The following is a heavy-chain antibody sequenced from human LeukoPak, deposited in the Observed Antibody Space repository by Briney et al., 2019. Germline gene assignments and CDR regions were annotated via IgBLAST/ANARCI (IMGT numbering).Heavy chain of an antibody. CDR2: IYTSGST. Sequence: SSETLSLTCTVSGGSISSYYWSWIRQPAGKGLEWIGRIYTSGSTNYNPSLKSRVTMSVDTSKNQFSLKLSSVTAADTAVYYCAVGYSSSWYTYWGQGTLVTVSS. J-gene: IGHJ4*02. V-gene: IGHV4-4*07. D-gene: IGHD6-13*01. CDR3: AVGYSSSWYTY. CDR1: GGSISSYY.